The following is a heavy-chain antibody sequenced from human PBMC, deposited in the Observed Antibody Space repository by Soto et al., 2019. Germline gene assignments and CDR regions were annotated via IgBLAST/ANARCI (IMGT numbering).Heavy chain of an antibody. V-gene: IGHV5-51*01. CDR1: GYSFTSYW. J-gene: IGHJ6*02. CDR2: IYPGDSDT. CDR3: ARHYTSVAATRSYYYYGMDV. Sequence: GASLAISARASGYSFTSYWIGWVGQMPGKGLGGMGIIYPGDSDTRYSPSFQGQVTISADKSISTAYLQWSSLKASDTAMYYCARHYTSVAATRSYYYYGMDVWGQGTTVTVSS. D-gene: IGHD2-15*01.